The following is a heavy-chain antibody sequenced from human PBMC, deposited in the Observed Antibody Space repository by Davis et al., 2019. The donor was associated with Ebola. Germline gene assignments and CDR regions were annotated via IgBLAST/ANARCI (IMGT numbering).Heavy chain of an antibody. CDR3: AKAGQFDS. CDR1: GVTFSSYD. J-gene: IGHJ4*02. Sequence: GESLKISCAASGVTFSSYDMYWVRQAPGKGLEWVSRISGDGGSTNYADSVKGRFAISRDNSKSTLYLQMNSLRAEDTALYYCAKAGQFDSWGQGTLVTVSS. CDR2: ISGDGGST. D-gene: IGHD2-8*02. V-gene: IGHV3-23*01.